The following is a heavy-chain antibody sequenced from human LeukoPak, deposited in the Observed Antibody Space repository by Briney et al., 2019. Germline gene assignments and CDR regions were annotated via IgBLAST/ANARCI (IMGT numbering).Heavy chain of an antibody. J-gene: IGHJ4*02. V-gene: IGHV3-15*01. Sequence: GGSLRLSCAASGFTFTTAWMSWVRQAPGQGLEWVARSKSKNNGGTTDYAAPVKGRFTISRDDSKNTLYLQMKSLKSEDTAVYYCIKDPGDYASHWGKGTLVTVSS. CDR1: GFTFTTAW. D-gene: IGHD2-2*01. CDR2: SKSKNNGGTT. CDR3: IKDPGDYASH.